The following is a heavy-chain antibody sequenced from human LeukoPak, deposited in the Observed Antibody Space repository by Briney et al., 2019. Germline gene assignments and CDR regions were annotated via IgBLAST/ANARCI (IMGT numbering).Heavy chain of an antibody. J-gene: IGHJ4*02. CDR3: ARRWLLDY. D-gene: IGHD5-24*01. CDR1: GFTFSSYA. Sequence: TGGSLRLSCAASGFTFSSYATHWVRQAPGKGLEWVSYISSSSSTIYYADSVKGRFTISRDNAKNSLYLQMNSLRAEDTAVYYCARRWLLDYWGQGTLVTVSS. V-gene: IGHV3-48*04. CDR2: ISSSSSTI.